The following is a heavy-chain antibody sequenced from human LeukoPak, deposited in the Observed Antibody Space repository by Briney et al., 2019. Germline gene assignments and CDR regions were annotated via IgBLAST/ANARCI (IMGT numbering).Heavy chain of an antibody. Sequence: GGSLRLSCAASGFTFSNYAMTWVRQAPGKALEWVSTISGSGGSTYYADSAKGRFTISRDNSKNTLYLQMNSLRVEDTAVYYCARHIVGATQHFDSWGQGTLVTISS. CDR2: ISGSGGST. J-gene: IGHJ4*02. CDR1: GFTFSNYA. V-gene: IGHV3-23*01. D-gene: IGHD1-26*01. CDR3: ARHIVGATQHFDS.